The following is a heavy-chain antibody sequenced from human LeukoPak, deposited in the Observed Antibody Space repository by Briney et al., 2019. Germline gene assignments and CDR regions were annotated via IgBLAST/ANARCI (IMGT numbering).Heavy chain of an antibody. CDR2: INPNNGGT. J-gene: IGHJ4*02. CDR3: ARPYSGYEWCDY. V-gene: IGHV1-2*06. Sequence: ASVKVSCKASGYTFSGYYTHWVRQAPGQGLEWMGQINPNNGGTNYAQKFQGRVTMTRDTSISTAYMELSRLTSADTAVYYCARPYSGYEWCDYWGQGTLVTVS. CDR1: GYTFSGYY. D-gene: IGHD5-12*01.